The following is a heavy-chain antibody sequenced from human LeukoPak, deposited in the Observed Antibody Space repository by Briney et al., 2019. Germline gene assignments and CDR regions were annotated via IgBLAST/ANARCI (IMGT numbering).Heavy chain of an antibody. D-gene: IGHD4-23*01. Sequence: GGSLRLSCAASGFTFSAYGMSWVRQSPRKGLEWVSGVSGADGTTYYADSVKGRFTISRDNSKNTLYLQMNSLRAEDTAVYYCAKDEGDGGNSFDAFDIWGQGTMVTVSS. CDR3: AKDEGDGGNSFDAFDI. V-gene: IGHV3-23*01. J-gene: IGHJ3*02. CDR1: GFTFSAYG. CDR2: VSGADGTT.